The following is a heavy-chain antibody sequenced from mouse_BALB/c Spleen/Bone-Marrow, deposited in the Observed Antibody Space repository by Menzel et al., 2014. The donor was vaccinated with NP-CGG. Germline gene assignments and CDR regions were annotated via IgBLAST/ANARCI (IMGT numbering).Heavy chain of an antibody. Sequence: VQLQESGAELAKPGASVKMSCKASGYTFTDYWMHWVKQRPGQGLEWIGYINPSSGYTEYNQKFKDKATLTADKSSSTAYMQLNILTSEDSAVYYCARRYGSLWYFDVWGAGTPVTVSS. CDR1: GYTFTDYW. J-gene: IGHJ1*01. CDR2: INPSSGYT. CDR3: ARRYGSLWYFDV. V-gene: IGHV1-7*01. D-gene: IGHD1-1*01.